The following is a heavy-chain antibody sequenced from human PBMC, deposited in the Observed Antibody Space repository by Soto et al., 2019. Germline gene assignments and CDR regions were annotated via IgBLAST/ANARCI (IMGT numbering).Heavy chain of an antibody. CDR3: AKEVVITIFGVDTSHWFDP. Sequence: PGGSLRLSCAASGFTFSSYAMSWVRQAPGKGLEWVSAISGSGGSTYYADSVKGRFTISRDNSKNTLYLQMNSLRAEDTAVYYCAKEVVITIFGVDTSHWFDPWGQGTLVTVSS. CDR2: ISGSGGST. CDR1: GFTFSSYA. J-gene: IGHJ5*02. D-gene: IGHD3-3*01. V-gene: IGHV3-23*01.